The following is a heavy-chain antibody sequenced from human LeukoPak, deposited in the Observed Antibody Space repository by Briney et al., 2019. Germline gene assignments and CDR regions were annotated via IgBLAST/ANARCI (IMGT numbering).Heavy chain of an antibody. Sequence: ASVKVSCKASGYTFTGYYMHWVRQAPGQGLEWMGWINPNSGGTNYAQKFQGRVTMTRDTSISTAYMELSRLRSDDTAVYYCARRGIAARPSYYYYYYMDVWGKGTTVTVSS. CDR1: GYTFTGYY. J-gene: IGHJ6*03. V-gene: IGHV1-2*02. D-gene: IGHD6-6*01. CDR2: INPNSGGT. CDR3: ARRGIAARPSYYYYYYMDV.